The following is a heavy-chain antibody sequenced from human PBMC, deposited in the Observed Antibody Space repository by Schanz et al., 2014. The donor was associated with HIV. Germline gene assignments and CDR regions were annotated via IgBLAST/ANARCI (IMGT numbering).Heavy chain of an antibody. CDR1: GGTFSTYS. V-gene: IGHV1-69*01. J-gene: IGHJ4*02. D-gene: IGHD1-26*01. CDR3: ARGLVGGGF. Sequence: QVQLVQSGAEVKKPGSSVKVSCKASGGTFSTYSISWVRQAPGQGLEWMGGIIPIFGTRNYAHKFQGRVTMTADESTTTTYMELRSLRSDDTAVYYCARGLVGGGFWGQGTLVTVSS. CDR2: IIPIFGTR.